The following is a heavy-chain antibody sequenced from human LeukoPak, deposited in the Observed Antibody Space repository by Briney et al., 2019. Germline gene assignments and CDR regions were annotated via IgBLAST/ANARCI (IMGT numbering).Heavy chain of an antibody. Sequence: SETLSLTCTVSGGSISSGGYYWSWIRQPPGKGLEWIGYIYHSGSTYYNPSLKSRVTISVDRSKNQFSLKLSSVTAADTAVYYCARMKSYSSSSDYWGQGTLVTVSS. CDR3: ARMKSYSSSSDY. CDR1: GGSISSGGYY. D-gene: IGHD6-6*01. V-gene: IGHV4-30-2*01. J-gene: IGHJ4*02. CDR2: IYHSGST.